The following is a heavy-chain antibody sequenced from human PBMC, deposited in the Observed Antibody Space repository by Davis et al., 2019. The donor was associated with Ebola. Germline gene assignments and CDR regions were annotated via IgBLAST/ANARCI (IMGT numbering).Heavy chain of an antibody. J-gene: IGHJ4*02. CDR2: INPNSGGT. V-gene: IGHV1-2*06. Sequence: AASVKVSCKAAGYTFTGSYIHWLRQAPGQGLEWMGRINPNSGGTNYPQKCQGRVTMTSDSSISIAYMELSRLRPDDTAIYYCARHSEYIHSVVDYWGQGTMVTVSS. CDR3: ARHSEYIHSVVDY. D-gene: IGHD2/OR15-2a*01. CDR1: GYTFTGSY.